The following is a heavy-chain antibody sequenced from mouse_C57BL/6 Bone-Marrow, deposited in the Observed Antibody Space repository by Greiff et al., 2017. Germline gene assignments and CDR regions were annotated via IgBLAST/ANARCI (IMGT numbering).Heavy chain of an antibody. Sequence: VQLQQSGAELVMPGASVKLSCKASGYTFTSYWMHWVKQRPGQGLEWIGEIDPSDSYTNYNQKFKGKSTLTVDKSSSTAYMQLSRLTSEDSAVYYCAKEGSSSYYFVYWGQGTTLTVSS. J-gene: IGHJ2*01. D-gene: IGHD1-1*01. CDR1: GYTFTSYW. V-gene: IGHV1-69*01. CDR3: AKEGSSSYYFVY. CDR2: IDPSDSYT.